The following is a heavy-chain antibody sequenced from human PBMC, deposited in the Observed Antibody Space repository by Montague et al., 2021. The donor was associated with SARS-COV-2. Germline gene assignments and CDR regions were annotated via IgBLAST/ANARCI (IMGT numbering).Heavy chain of an antibody. J-gene: IGHJ6*02. D-gene: IGHD6-13*01. CDR1: AGSISSHY. V-gene: IGHV4-59*11. CDR2: VYYTGST. Sequence: ETLSLTCTVSAGSISSHYWSWIRQPPGKALEWIGYVYYTGSTNYNPSLKSRVTISVDTSKNQFSLKLSSVTAADTAVYYCARAGQQLARYYYYGMNVWGQGTTVTVSS. CDR3: ARAGQQLARYYYYGMNV.